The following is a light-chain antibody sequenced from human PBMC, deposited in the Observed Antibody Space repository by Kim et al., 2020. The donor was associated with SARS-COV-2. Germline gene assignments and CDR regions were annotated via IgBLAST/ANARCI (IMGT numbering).Light chain of an antibody. J-gene: IGKJ1*01. V-gene: IGKV3-20*01. CDR3: QQYGSSPRT. CDR2: GAS. CDR1: QSVSSSY. Sequence: PGERATLSCRASQSVSSSYLAWYQQKPGQAPRLLIYGASSRATGIPDRFSGSGSGTGFTLTISRLEPEDFAVYYCQQYGSSPRTFGQGTKVDIK.